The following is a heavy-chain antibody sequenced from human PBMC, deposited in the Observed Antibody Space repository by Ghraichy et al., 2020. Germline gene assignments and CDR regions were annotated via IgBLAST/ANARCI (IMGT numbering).Heavy chain of an antibody. CDR3: ARSLQGVQGVIISYYFDY. J-gene: IGHJ4*02. Sequence: GGSLRLSCAASGFTFSSYAMSWVRQAPGKGLEWVSAISGSGGSTYYADSVKGRFTISRDNSKNTLYLQMNSLRAEDTAVYYCARSLQGVQGVIISYYFDYWGQGTLVTVSS. CDR2: ISGSGGST. CDR1: GFTFSSYA. D-gene: IGHD3-10*01. V-gene: IGHV3-23*01.